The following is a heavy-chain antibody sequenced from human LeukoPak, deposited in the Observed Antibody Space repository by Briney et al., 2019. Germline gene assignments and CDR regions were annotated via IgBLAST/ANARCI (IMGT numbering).Heavy chain of an antibody. CDR1: GFTFSSSG. CDR2: IWYDGSNK. CDR3: AREPATNSGWCRTGY. J-gene: IGHJ4*02. Sequence: GGSLRLSCAASGFTFSSSGMHWVRQAPGKGLEWVAVIWYDGSNKYYADSVKGRFTISRDNSRNTLYLQMSSLRAEDTAVYYCAREPATNSGWCRTGYWGQGTLVTVSS. V-gene: IGHV3-33*01. D-gene: IGHD6-19*01.